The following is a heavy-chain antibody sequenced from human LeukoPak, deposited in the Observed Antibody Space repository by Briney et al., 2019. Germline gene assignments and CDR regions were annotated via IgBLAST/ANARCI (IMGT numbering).Heavy chain of an antibody. J-gene: IGHJ5*02. Sequence: SETLSLTCTVSGGSISSYYWSWIRQPPGKGLEWIGYIYYSGSTNYNPSLKSRVTISVDTSKNQFSLKLSSVTAADTAVYYCARRVAARPSWFDPWGQGTLVTVSS. CDR2: IYYSGST. CDR3: ARRVAARPSWFDP. CDR1: GGSISSYY. D-gene: IGHD6-6*01. V-gene: IGHV4-59*01.